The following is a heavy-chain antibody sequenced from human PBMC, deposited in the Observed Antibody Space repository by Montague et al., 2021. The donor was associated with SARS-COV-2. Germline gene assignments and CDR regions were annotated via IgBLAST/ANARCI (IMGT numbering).Heavy chain of an antibody. J-gene: IGHJ5*02. V-gene: IGHV4-59*02. Sequence: SETLSLTCSVSGGSVSSYYLNWIRQTPGKGLEWIGNIYYSGSTNYNPSPKSRVTISVETSKNKFSLKLSSVTAADTAAYYCASDRPPYYYDNSGHFLHGWFDPWGQGTLVTVSS. D-gene: IGHD3-22*01. CDR3: ASDRPPYYYDNSGHFLHGWFDP. CDR2: IYYSGST. CDR1: GGSVSSYY.